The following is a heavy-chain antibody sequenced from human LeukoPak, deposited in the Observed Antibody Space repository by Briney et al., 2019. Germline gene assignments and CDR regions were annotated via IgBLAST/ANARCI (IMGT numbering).Heavy chain of an antibody. J-gene: IGHJ6*03. V-gene: IGHV4-34*01. Sequence: SETLSLTCTVSGGSISRYYWSWIRQPPGKGLEWIGEINHSGSTNYNPSLKSRVTISVDTSKNQFSLKLSSVTAADTAVYYCARLPRAGYYYYMDVWGKGTTVTISS. D-gene: IGHD6-25*01. CDR3: ARLPRAGYYYYMDV. CDR1: GGSISRYY. CDR2: INHSGST.